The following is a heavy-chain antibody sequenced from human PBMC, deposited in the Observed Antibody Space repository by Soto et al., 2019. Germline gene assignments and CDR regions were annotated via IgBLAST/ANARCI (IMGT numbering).Heavy chain of an antibody. CDR2: ISSDGSST. CDR3: ARLGRTWHYYYYYMDV. V-gene: IGHV3-74*01. D-gene: IGHD2-15*01. J-gene: IGHJ6*03. CDR1: GFSLSSYW. Sequence: PGGSLRLSCAASGFSLSSYWMHWVRQAPGKGLVWVSRISSDGSSTRYADSVKDRFTISRDNAENTLNLQMNSLRAEDTAVYYCARLGRTWHYYYYYMDVWGKGTTVTVSS.